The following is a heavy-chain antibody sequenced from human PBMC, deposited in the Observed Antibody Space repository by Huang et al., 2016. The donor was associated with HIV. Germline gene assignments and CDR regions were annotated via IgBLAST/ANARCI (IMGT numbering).Heavy chain of an antibody. J-gene: IGHJ4*02. CDR1: GYTFTTYH. D-gene: IGHD3-10*01. Sequence: QVQLVQSGAEVKKPGASVKIYCKASGYTFTTYHMHWVRQAPGQGLEWMGMINPSGASTRYAQTVQGRVTMTSDTSTSTVYMELSSLTPEDTAVYYCARALLLFGLGSPLDFWGQGSLVTVSS. CDR3: ARALLLFGLGSPLDF. CDR2: INPSGAST. V-gene: IGHV1-46*01.